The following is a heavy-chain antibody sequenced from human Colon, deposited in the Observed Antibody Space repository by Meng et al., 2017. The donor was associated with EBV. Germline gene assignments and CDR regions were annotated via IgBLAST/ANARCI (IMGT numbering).Heavy chain of an antibody. CDR1: GDSITSGDYS. CDR3: VRDTRRGGGWFDP. CDR2: IYHGVNI. D-gene: IGHD3-10*01. J-gene: IGHJ5*02. V-gene: IGHV4-30-2*01. Sequence: QVQLQESGSGLVRPSQTLSLTWAVSGDSITSGDYSWTWIRQPPGKGLEWIGYIYHGVNIYYTPSLRSRVTISVDKSRNQFSLKLTSVSAADTAVYYCVRDTRRGGGWFDPWGQGTLVTVSS.